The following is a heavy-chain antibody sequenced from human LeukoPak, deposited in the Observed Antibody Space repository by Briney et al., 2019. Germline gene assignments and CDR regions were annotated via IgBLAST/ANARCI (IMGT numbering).Heavy chain of an antibody. CDR1: GGTLSNYA. V-gene: IGHV1-69*05. CDR3: AVGDPFNYYMDL. CDR2: LIPLYGAT. Sequence: SVKVSCKASGGTLSNYAISWVRQAPGQGLEWMGGLIPLYGATNYTQRFQGRITITTDESTTTAYMELSSLRSEDTAVYFCAVGDPFNYYMDLWGKGTTVTVFS. D-gene: IGHD4-17*01. J-gene: IGHJ6*03.